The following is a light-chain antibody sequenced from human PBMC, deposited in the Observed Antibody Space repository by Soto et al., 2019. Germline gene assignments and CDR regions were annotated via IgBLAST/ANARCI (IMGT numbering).Light chain of an antibody. CDR3: QHYNSYSEA. CDR2: DAS. CDR1: QTITRW. J-gene: IGKJ1*01. Sequence: DIQMTHSPSTLSASVGDRVTITCRASQTITRWMARYQQKPGKAPKLLIYDASTLESGVPSRFSGSRSGTEFTLTISSLQPDDFATYYCQHYNSYSEAFGQGTKVDI. V-gene: IGKV1-5*01.